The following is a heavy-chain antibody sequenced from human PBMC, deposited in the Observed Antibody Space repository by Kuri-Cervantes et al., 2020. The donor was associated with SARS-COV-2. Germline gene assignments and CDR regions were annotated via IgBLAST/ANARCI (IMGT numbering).Heavy chain of an antibody. CDR2: IYTSGST. D-gene: IGHD1-26*01. J-gene: IGHJ4*02. CDR3: ARDRWELHDY. CDR1: GGSISSYY. V-gene: IGHV4-4*08. Sequence: SETLSLTCTVSGGSISSYYWSWIRQPPGKGLEWIGYIYTSGSTNYNPSLKSRVTISVDTSKNQFSLKLSSVTAADTAVYYCARDRWELHDYWGQGTLVTVSS.